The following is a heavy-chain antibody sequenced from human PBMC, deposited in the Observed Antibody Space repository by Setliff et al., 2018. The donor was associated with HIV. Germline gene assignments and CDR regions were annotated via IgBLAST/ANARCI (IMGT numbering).Heavy chain of an antibody. Sequence: SETLSLTCAVSGYSISSGYYWGWIRQPPGKGLEWIGSIYHSESTYYNPSLKSRVTISVDTSKKQFSLRLTSVTAADTAVYYCARGVRDNSGWSSYYFDYWGQGTLVTVSS. CDR3: ARGVRDNSGWSSYYFDY. CDR2: IYHSEST. V-gene: IGHV4-38-2*01. CDR1: GYSISSGYY. J-gene: IGHJ4*02. D-gene: IGHD6-19*01.